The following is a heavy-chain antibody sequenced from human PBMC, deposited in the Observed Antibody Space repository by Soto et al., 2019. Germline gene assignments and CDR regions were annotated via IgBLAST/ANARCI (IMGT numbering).Heavy chain of an antibody. D-gene: IGHD3-10*01. Sequence: PSVTLSVTCTVAGGSISSGYGTWIRHPPGKGLEWIGYIHSSGGPTYNPSLESRVTISLDTSKNQFSLKLSSVTAADTAVYFCARRHGLDIDAYYWGQGILVTVSS. CDR2: IHSSGGP. V-gene: IGHV4-59*08. J-gene: IGHJ4*02. CDR1: GGSISSGY. CDR3: ARRHGLDIDAYY.